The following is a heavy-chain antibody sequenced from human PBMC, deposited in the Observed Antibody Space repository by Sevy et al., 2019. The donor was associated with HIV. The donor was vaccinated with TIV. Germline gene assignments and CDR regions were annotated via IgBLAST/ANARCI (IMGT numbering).Heavy chain of an antibody. CDR3: ARDRGVYCSSASCYYYYYGMDV. V-gene: IGHV1-2*02. Sequence: ASVKVSCKASGYTFTGYYMHWVRQAPGQGLEWMGWINPNSGGTNYAQKFQGRVTMTRDTSISTAYMELSRLSSDDTAVYYCARDRGVYCSSASCYYYYYGMDVWGQGTTVTVSS. CDR1: GYTFTGYY. CDR2: INPNSGGT. J-gene: IGHJ6*02. D-gene: IGHD2-2*01.